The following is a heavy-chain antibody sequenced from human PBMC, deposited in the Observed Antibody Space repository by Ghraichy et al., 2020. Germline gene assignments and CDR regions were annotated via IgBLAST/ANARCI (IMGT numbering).Heavy chain of an antibody. Sequence: ASVKVSCKASGYTFTGYYMHWVRQAPGQGLEWMGRINPNSGGTNYAQKFQGRVTMTRDTSISTAYMELSRLRSDDTAVYYCAREGGRFLEWLSPPVSPTHFDYWGQGTLVTVSS. J-gene: IGHJ4*02. V-gene: IGHV1-2*06. CDR1: GYTFTGYY. D-gene: IGHD3-3*01. CDR3: AREGGRFLEWLSPPVSPTHFDY. CDR2: INPNSGGT.